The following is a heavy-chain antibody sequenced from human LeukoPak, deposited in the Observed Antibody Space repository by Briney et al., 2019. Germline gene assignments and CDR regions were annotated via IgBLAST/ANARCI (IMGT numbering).Heavy chain of an antibody. Sequence: GGSLRLSCAASGFTFSSYAMSWVRQAPGKGLEWGSAISGSGGSTYYADSGKGRFTMSRYNSKNTLYLQMNSLRAEDTAVYYCAKDQDYVWGSYRPPILFDYWGQGTLVTVSS. CDR1: GFTFSSYA. CDR3: AKDQDYVWGSYRPPILFDY. CDR2: ISGSGGST. V-gene: IGHV3-23*01. J-gene: IGHJ4*02. D-gene: IGHD3-16*02.